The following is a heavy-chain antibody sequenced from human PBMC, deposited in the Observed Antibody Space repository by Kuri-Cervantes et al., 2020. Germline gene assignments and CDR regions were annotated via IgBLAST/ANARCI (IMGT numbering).Heavy chain of an antibody. CDR3: AKASTTVSSLDY. D-gene: IGHD4-17*01. CDR2: ISYDGSNK. V-gene: IGHV3-30*18. CDR1: GFTFSSYG. J-gene: IGHJ4*02. Sequence: GGSLRLSCAASGFTFSSYGMHWVRQAPGKGLEWVAVISYDGSNKYYADSVKGRFTISRDNSKNTLYLQMSSLRAEDTAVYYCAKASTTVSSLDYWGQGTLVTVSS.